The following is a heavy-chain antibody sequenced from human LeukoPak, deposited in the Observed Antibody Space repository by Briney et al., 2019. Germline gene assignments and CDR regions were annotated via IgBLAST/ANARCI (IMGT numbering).Heavy chain of an antibody. CDR1: GFAFNTYA. Sequence: GRSLRLSCAASGFAFNTYAMHWVRQAPGQGLEWVALIWHDGSHKFYSNSVRGQFTISRDNSKNTVSLQMNNLRPEDTAVYYCAREIFGSGCYPDFWGQGTLVTVSS. CDR2: IWHDGSHK. D-gene: IGHD3-10*01. V-gene: IGHV3-33*01. CDR3: AREIFGSGCYPDF. J-gene: IGHJ4*02.